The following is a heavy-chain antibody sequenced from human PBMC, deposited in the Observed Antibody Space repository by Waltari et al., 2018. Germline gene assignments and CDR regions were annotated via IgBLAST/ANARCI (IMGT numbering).Heavy chain of an antibody. CDR1: GGTFSSYT. CDR3: ARVGGPMTTGGTYYYYGMDV. J-gene: IGHJ6*02. D-gene: IGHD4-17*01. V-gene: IGHV1-69*02. Sequence: QVQLVQSGAEVKKPGSSVKVSCKASGGTFSSYTISWVRQAPGQGLAWMGRIIPILGIANYAQKFQGRVTITADKSTSTAYMELSSLRSEDTAVYYCARVGGPMTTGGTYYYYGMDVWGQGTTVTVSS. CDR2: IIPILGIA.